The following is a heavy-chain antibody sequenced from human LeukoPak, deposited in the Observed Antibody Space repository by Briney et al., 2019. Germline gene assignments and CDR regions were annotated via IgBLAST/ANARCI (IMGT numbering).Heavy chain of an antibody. Sequence: PSETLSLTCTVSGGSISSGGHYWSWIRQHPGKGLEWIGYIYYSGSTYYNPSLKSRVTISVDTSKNQFSLKLSSVTAADTAVYYCSQSLRNGRFDYWGQGTLVTVSS. CDR1: GGSISSGGHY. CDR2: IYYSGST. D-gene: IGHD2-8*01. CDR3: SQSLRNGRFDY. V-gene: IGHV4-31*03. J-gene: IGHJ4*02.